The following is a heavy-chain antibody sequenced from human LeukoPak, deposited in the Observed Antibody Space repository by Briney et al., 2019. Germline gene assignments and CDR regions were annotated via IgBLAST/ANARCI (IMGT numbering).Heavy chain of an antibody. V-gene: IGHV3-48*02. CDR2: ISNSGFTI. J-gene: IGHJ4*02. CDR1: GFSFRTYN. CDR3: ATKVLSDHYFDS. D-gene: IGHD4/OR15-4a*01. Sequence: GGSLRLSCAASGFSFRTYNMNWVRQAPGKGLEWVSYISNSGFTIYYADSVKGRFTISRDNAKNSLYLQMDSLRDDDTAVYYCATKVLSDHYFDSWRKGNLVTVSS.